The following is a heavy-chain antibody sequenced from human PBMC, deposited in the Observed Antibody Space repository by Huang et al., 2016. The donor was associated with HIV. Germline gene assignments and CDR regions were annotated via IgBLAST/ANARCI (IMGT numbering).Heavy chain of an antibody. V-gene: IGHV3-9*03. CDR2: ISWNSGSI. CDR3: AKDFSAAGHPRGTYFDY. J-gene: IGHJ4*02. D-gene: IGHD6-13*01. CDR1: GFTFDVYA. Sequence: EVQLVESGGGLVQPGRSLRLSCAASGFTFDVYAMHWVRQAPGKGLEWVSSISWNSGSIDYADSVKGRFTISRDNAKNSLYVQMNSLRAEDMALYYCAKDFSAAGHPRGTYFDYWGQGTLVTVST.